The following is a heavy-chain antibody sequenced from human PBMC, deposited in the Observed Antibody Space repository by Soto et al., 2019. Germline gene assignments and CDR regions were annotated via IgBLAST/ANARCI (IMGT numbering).Heavy chain of an antibody. CDR2: IKSKTDGGTT. CDR1: GFTFSNAW. V-gene: IGHV3-15*01. Sequence: LSLTCAASGFTFSNAWMSWVRQAPGKGLEWVGRIKSKTDGGTTDYAAPVKGRFTISRDDSKNTLYLQMNSLKTEDTAVYYCTTTSYANRDFDYWGQGTLVTVSS. D-gene: IGHD2-2*01. CDR3: TTTSYANRDFDY. J-gene: IGHJ4*02.